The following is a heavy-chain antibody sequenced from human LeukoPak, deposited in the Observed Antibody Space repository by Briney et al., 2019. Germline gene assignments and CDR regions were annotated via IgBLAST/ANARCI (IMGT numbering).Heavy chain of an antibody. CDR3: ARMTTVTPGPFDY. CDR1: GFTFSSYG. V-gene: IGHV3-30*03. D-gene: IGHD4-17*01. J-gene: IGHJ4*02. CDR2: ISYDGSNK. Sequence: PGGSLRLSCAASGFTFSSYGMHWVRQAPGKGLEWVAVISYDGSNKYYADSVKGRFTISRDNSKNTLYLQMNSLRAEDTAMYYCARMTTVTPGPFDYWGQGILVTVSS.